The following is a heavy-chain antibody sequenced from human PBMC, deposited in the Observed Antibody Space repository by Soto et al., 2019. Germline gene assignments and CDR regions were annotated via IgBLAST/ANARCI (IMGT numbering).Heavy chain of an antibody. CDR1: GFNLSDSY. CDR3: ARTLDHTNW. J-gene: IGHJ4*02. D-gene: IGHD1-1*01. CDR2: ISYTGRNI. Sequence: QVQLVESGGGLVKPGGSLRLSCAASGFNLSDSYMTWVRQAPGKGLEWISDISYTGRNIYYANSVKGRFTISRDNAKNALFLQMSSLRVEDTAVYYCARTLDHTNWWGQGTLVTVSS. V-gene: IGHV3-11*01.